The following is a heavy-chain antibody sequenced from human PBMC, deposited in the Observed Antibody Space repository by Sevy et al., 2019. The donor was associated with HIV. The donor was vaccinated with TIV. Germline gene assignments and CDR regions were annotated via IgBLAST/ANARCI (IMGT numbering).Heavy chain of an antibody. V-gene: IGHV3-30-3*01. CDR3: AREDYGDYFSRSSGKNAFDI. CDR2: ISYDGSNK. J-gene: IGHJ3*02. CDR1: GFTFSSYA. D-gene: IGHD4-17*01. Sequence: GGSLRLSCAASGFTFSSYAMHWVRQAPGKGLEWVAVISYDGSNKYYADSVKGRFTISRDYSKNTLYLQMNSLRAEDTAVYYCAREDYGDYFSRSSGKNAFDIWGQGTMVTVSS.